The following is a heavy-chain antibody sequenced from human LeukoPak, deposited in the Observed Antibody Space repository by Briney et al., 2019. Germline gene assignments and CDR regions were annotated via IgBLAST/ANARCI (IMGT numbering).Heavy chain of an antibody. J-gene: IGHJ6*02. CDR2: VNRDGSET. CDR3: ARNNGMDV. V-gene: IGHV3-7*03. CDR1: GFALSSHW. Sequence: GGSLRLSCAASGFALSSHWMIWVRQVPGRGPEWVANVNRDGSETYYLDSVKGRFTISKDNAKNSLYLQMNSLRAEDTALYHCARNNGMDVWGQGTTVIVSS.